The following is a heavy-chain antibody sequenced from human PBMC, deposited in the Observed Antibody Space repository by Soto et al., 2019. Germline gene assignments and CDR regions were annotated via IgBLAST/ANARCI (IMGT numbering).Heavy chain of an antibody. CDR1: GFTFSSYE. V-gene: IGHV3-48*03. Sequence: GGSLRLSCAASGFTFSSYEMNWVRQAPGKGLEWVSYISSSGSTIYYADSVKGRFTISRDNAKNSLYLQMNSLRAEDTAVYYCARSRTYYYDSSGYYYFDYWGQGTLVTVSS. J-gene: IGHJ4*02. D-gene: IGHD3-22*01. CDR2: ISSSGSTI. CDR3: ARSRTYYYDSSGYYYFDY.